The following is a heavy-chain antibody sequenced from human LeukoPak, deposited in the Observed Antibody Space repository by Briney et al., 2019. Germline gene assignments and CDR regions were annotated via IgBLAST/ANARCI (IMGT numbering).Heavy chain of an antibody. Sequence: SQTLSLTCTVSGGSISSGDYYWSWIRQPAGKGLEWIGRMYPSGSTNYNPSLKSRVTMSVDTSKNQFSLKLSSVTAADTAVYYCARGGNYYDSSGYYGVWGQGTTVTVSS. CDR2: MYPSGST. V-gene: IGHV4-61*02. D-gene: IGHD3-22*01. CDR3: ARGGNYYDSSGYYGV. CDR1: GGSISSGDYY. J-gene: IGHJ6*02.